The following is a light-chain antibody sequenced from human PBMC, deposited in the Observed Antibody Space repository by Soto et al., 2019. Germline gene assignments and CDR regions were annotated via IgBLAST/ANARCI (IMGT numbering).Light chain of an antibody. CDR2: GSS. J-gene: IGKJ1*01. CDR3: QQTYRHPRT. V-gene: IGKV1-39*01. Sequence: DIQMTQSPSSVSASVGDSVSFACQSSQTVKNNVNWYQHKRGKAPKLLISGSSNLQSGVPPRFSGSGTGTDFTLTINSLQPEDAATYYCQQTYRHPRTFGQGTSVDIK. CDR1: QTVKNN.